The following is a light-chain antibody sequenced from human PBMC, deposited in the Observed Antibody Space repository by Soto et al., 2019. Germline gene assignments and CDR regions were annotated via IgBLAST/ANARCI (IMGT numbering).Light chain of an antibody. J-gene: IGKJ4*01. CDR2: AAS. CDR1: QYISTY. V-gene: IGKV1-39*01. Sequence: DIQMTQSPSSLSASVGDRVTITCRASQYISTYLSWYQQKPGKAPNLLIYAASTLQRGVPSRFSGSGSGTDFTLTISSLQPEDFATYYCRQSYSTPLAFTFGGGTKVEIK. CDR3: RQSYSTPLAFT.